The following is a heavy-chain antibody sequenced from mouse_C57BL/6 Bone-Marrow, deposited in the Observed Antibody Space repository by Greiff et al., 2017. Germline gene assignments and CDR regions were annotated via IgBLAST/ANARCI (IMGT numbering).Heavy chain of an antibody. CDR1: GYTFTSYW. Sequence: QVQLQQPGAELVMPGASVKLSCKASGYTFTSYWMHWVKQRPGQGLEWIGEIDPSDSYTNYNQKFKGKSTLTVDKSSSTAYMQLSSLTSEDSAVYYCARERGDSSGYYYAMDYWGQGTSVTVSS. CDR3: ARERGDSSGYYYAMDY. V-gene: IGHV1-69*01. CDR2: IDPSDSYT. J-gene: IGHJ4*01. D-gene: IGHD3-2*02.